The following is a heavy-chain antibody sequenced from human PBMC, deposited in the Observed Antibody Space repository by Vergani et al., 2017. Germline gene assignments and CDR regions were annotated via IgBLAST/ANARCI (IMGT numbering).Heavy chain of an antibody. CDR2: IKSKNDGGTT. CDR1: GFTFSNAW. D-gene: IGHD5-18*01. J-gene: IGHJ4*02. CDR3: PTSSGDTAMG. V-gene: IGHV3-15*01. Sequence: EVQLVESGGGLVKPGGSLRLSCAASGFTFSNAWMSWVRQAPGKGLEWVGRIKSKNDGGTTDDAAHVRDRFTISRADSKNTLYLQMNSLKTEDTAVYYCPTSSGDTAMGWGQGTLVTVSS.